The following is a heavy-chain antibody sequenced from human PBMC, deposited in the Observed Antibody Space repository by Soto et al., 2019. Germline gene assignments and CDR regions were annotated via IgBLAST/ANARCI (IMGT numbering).Heavy chain of an antibody. CDR3: AKEGRFVDKSDGFDI. V-gene: IGHV3-23*01. CDR1: GFTFSSYV. CDR2: ISGSGGST. Sequence: AGSLRLSCAASGFTFSSYVMSWLLQAPGKRLEWVSAISGSGGSTYYADSVKGRFTISRDNSKNTLYLQRNSLRAEDTAVYFCAKEGRFVDKSDGFDISGQGTMVTVSS. J-gene: IGHJ3*02. D-gene: IGHD3-9*01.